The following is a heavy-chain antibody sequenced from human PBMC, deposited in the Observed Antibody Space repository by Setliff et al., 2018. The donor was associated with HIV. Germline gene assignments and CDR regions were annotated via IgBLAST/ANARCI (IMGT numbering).Heavy chain of an antibody. CDR3: ARDHGYSSSPNYYYYMDV. J-gene: IGHJ6*03. Sequence: SETLSLTCAVYGGSFSGYYWSGVRQAPGEGLEWLGRIYYSGSTYYNPALKSRVTISVDTSKNQSSLKLSSVTAADTAVYYCARDHGYSSSPNYYYYMDVWGKGTTVTVSS. CDR1: GGSFSGYY. CDR2: IYYSGST. V-gene: IGHV4-34*01. D-gene: IGHD6-13*01.